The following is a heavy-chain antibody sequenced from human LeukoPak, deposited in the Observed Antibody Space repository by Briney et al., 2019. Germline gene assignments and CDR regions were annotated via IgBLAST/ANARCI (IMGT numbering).Heavy chain of an antibody. CDR1: GYAFTRYY. J-gene: IGHJ5*02. V-gene: IGHV1-2*02. D-gene: IGHD5-12*01. CDR2: INPNNAGT. CDR3: ASDLGRTVAPEHYNWFDP. Sequence: ASVKVSCKAAGYAFTRYYMHWVRQAPGQGLEWMGGINPNNAGTNYAQKFQGRVTMPRDTYINTAYMDLSRLRSDDTAGYYCASDLGRTVAPEHYNWFDPWGQGTLVTVSS.